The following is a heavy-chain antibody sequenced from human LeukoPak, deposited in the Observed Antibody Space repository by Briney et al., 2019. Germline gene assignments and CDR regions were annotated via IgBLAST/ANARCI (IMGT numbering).Heavy chain of an antibody. D-gene: IGHD6-13*01. CDR3: AKGREQQLVFAFDY. V-gene: IGHV3-9*01. CDR2: ISWNSGSI. CDR1: GFTFDDYA. J-gene: IGHJ4*02. Sequence: GGSLRLSCAASGFTFDDYAMHWVRQAPGKGLEWVSGISWNSGSIGYADSVKGRFTISRDNAKNSLYLQMNSLRAEDTALYYCAKGREQQLVFAFDYWGQGTLVTVSS.